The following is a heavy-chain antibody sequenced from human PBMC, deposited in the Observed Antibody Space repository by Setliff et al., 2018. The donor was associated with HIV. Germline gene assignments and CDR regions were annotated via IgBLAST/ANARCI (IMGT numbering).Heavy chain of an antibody. CDR1: GASFSGYY. Sequence: SETLSLTCAVYGASFSGYYWSWTRQSPGKGLEWIGEINHSGSTKYNPSLKSRVTISVDTSKNQFSLKLSSVTAADTAVYYCARGTEYYNFWSGYSQDYYYYMDVWGKGTTVTVSS. V-gene: IGHV4-34*01. CDR3: ARGTEYYNFWSGYSQDYYYYMDV. D-gene: IGHD3-3*01. J-gene: IGHJ6*03. CDR2: INHSGST.